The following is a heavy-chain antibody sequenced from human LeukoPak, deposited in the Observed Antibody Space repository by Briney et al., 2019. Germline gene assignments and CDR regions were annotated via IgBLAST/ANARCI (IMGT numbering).Heavy chain of an antibody. V-gene: IGHV5-51*01. D-gene: IGHD5-12*01. CDR1: GYSFTSYG. J-gene: IGHJ6*02. Sequence: GESLKISCKGSGYSFTSYGIGWVGQMRGKGREWMGIISPGDSDTRYSPSFQGQVTISADESLSTAYLQWSSLKPSDPAMYYCAPGYTGYYFFYGMDVWGRGTTVTVSS. CDR2: ISPGDSDT. CDR3: APGYTGYYFFYGMDV.